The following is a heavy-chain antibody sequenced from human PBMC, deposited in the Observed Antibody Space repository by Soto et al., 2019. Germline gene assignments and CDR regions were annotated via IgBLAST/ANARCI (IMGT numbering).Heavy chain of an antibody. CDR3: ARGYCSGGSCYYDYSGMDV. Sequence: EVQLVESGGGLVQPGGSLRLSCAASGFTFSSYDMHWVRQATGEGLEWVSAIGTAGDTYYPGSVKGRFTISRENDKNSLYLQKNSRRAGEKAVYYCARGYCSGGSCYYDYSGMDVWGQGTTDTVCS. V-gene: IGHV3-13*01. CDR2: IGTAGDT. J-gene: IGHJ6*02. D-gene: IGHD2-15*01. CDR1: GFTFSSYD.